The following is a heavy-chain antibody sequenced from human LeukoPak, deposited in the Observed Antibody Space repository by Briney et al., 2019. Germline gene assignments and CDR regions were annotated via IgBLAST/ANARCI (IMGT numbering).Heavy chain of an antibody. CDR1: GFTFSSYD. D-gene: IGHD6-13*01. CDR3: ARGGIAAAVNDY. V-gene: IGHV3-30*03. J-gene: IGHJ4*02. CDR2: ISYDGSNK. Sequence: GGALRLSCAASGFTFSSYDMHWVRQAPGKGLEWVAVISYDGSNKYYADSVKGRFTISRDNSKNTLYLQMNSLRAEDTAVYYCARGGIAAAVNDYWGQGTLVTVSS.